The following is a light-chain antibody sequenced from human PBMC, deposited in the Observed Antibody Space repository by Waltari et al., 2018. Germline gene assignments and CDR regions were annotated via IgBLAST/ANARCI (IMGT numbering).Light chain of an antibody. J-gene: IGLJ2*01. Sequence: QSALTQPPSASGSPGQPVTISCTGTSSDVGGYKYVAWYQQHPGKAPKLRLYEVSKRPSGVRDRFSGSESGNTASLTVSGLQAEDEADYYCSSYVGNNNLIFGGGTKLTVL. CDR3: SSYVGNNNLI. CDR2: EVS. CDR1: SSDVGGYKY. V-gene: IGLV2-8*01.